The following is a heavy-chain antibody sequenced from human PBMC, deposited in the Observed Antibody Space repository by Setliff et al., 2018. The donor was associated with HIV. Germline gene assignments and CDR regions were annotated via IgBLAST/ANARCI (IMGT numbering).Heavy chain of an antibody. CDR3: ARVPVSNYYYYMDV. CDR2: ISASSVNT. J-gene: IGHJ6*03. Sequence: GASVKVSCKASGYTFINYHITWVRQAPGQGLEWVGSISASSVNTNYTQGRVTMTTDISTSTAHMELRSLRSADSAVYYCARVPVSNYYYYMDVWGKGTTVTVSS. V-gene: IGHV1-18*01. CDR1: GYTFINYH.